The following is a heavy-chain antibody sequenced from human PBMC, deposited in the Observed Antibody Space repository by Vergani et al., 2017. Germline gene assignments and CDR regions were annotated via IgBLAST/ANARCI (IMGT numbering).Heavy chain of an antibody. CDR1: GGSISGVSYY. CDR2: IYYSGRT. V-gene: IGHV4-61*02. Sequence: QVQLQESGPGLVKPSQSLSLTCTVSGGSISGVSYYLSWVRQPAGKGLEWIGRIYYSGRTDYNPSLESRVTMSADASRGRFSLNLRSVTTSDTAVYYCVRVLHTSYILGAFDIWGQGIKVTVSS. J-gene: IGHJ3*02. CDR3: VRVLHTSYILGAFDI. D-gene: IGHD2-21*01.